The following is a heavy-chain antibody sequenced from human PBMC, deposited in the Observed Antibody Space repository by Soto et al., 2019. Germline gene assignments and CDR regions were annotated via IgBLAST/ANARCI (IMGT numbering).Heavy chain of an antibody. CDR1: GYSFTDYY. D-gene: IGHD1-26*01. J-gene: IGHJ5*02. Sequence: QVHLGQSGAEVKKPGASVKVSCKASGYSFTDYYMHWVRQATGQGLEWMGWINTKTGGTNYAQRVQGRVTMTGDASINTAYTELSRLRSGDTAVYYCARVGPTGGFDPWGQGTVVTVSS. V-gene: IGHV1-2*02. CDR2: INTKTGGT. CDR3: ARVGPTGGFDP.